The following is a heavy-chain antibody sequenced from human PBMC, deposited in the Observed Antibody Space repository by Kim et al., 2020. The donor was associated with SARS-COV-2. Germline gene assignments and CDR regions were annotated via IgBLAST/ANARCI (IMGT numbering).Heavy chain of an antibody. V-gene: IGHV3-9*01. D-gene: IGHD3-10*01. Sequence: GGSLRLSCAASGFTFDDYAMHWVRQAPGKGLEWVSGISWNSGSIGCADSVKGRFTISRANAKNSLYLQMNSLRAADTALYYCAQPYRGLWFGELFDYWG. CDR3: AQPYRGLWFGELFDY. J-gene: IGHJ4*01. CDR2: ISWNSGSI. CDR1: GFTFDDYA.